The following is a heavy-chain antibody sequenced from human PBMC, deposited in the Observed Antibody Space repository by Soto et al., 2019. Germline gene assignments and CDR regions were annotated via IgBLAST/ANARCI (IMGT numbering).Heavy chain of an antibody. Sequence: EVQLVESGGGLVKPGGSLRLSCAASGFTFSTCSMNWVRQAPGKGLEWVSSISGSSRNMYYADSVKGRFTISRDNAKNSLYLQMHSLRAEDTAVYYCARDNGYDAATLDYWGQGTLVTVSS. V-gene: IGHV3-21*02. CDR1: GFTFSTCS. D-gene: IGHD5-12*01. CDR3: ARDNGYDAATLDY. CDR2: ISGSSRNM. J-gene: IGHJ4*02.